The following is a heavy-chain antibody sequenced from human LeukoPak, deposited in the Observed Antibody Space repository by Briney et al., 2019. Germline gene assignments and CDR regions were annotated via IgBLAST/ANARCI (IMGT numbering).Heavy chain of an antibody. D-gene: IGHD7-27*01. CDR3: AREITTNGGRYFDY. Sequence: PGGSLRLSCAASGFTFSNYWMPWVRQAPGKGLGWVSRINIDGSSTNNADSVKGRFTISRDNAKNTLYLQMNSLRAEDTAVYYCAREITTNGGRYFDYWGQGTLVTVSS. CDR2: INIDGSST. V-gene: IGHV3-74*01. CDR1: GFTFSNYW. J-gene: IGHJ4*02.